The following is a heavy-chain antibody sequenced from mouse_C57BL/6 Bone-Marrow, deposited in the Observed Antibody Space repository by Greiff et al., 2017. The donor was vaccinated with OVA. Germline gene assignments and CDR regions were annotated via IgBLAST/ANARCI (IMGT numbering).Heavy chain of an antibody. CDR1: GYTFTDYY. CDR2: INPYNGGT. J-gene: IGHJ2*01. Sequence: VQLKESGPVLVKPGASVKMSCKASGYTFTDYYMNWVKQSHGKSLEWIGVINPYNGGTSYNQKFKGKATLTVDKSSSTAYMELNSLTSEDSAVYYCARWLRLDYWGQGTTLTVSS. D-gene: IGHD2-2*01. V-gene: IGHV1-19*01. CDR3: ARWLRLDY.